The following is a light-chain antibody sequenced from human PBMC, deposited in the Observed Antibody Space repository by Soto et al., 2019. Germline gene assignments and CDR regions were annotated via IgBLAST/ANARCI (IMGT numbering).Light chain of an antibody. CDR1: QSVSSSY. CDR2: GAS. Sequence: EIVLTQSPGTLSLSPGERATLSCRASQSVSSSYLAWYQQKPGQAPRLLLYGASSRATGIPDRFSGSGSGTDFTVTISRLEPEDFAVYYCQQYGSSPRTFGGGTKVEIK. CDR3: QQYGSSPRT. J-gene: IGKJ4*01. V-gene: IGKV3-20*01.